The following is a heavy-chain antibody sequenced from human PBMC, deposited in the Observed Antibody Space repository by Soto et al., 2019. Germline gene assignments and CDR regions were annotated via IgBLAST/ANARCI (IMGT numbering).Heavy chain of an antibody. V-gene: IGHV4-59*08. Sequence: QVQLQESGPGLVKPSETLSLTCTVSGGSISSYYWSWIRQPPGKGLEWIGYIYYSGSTNYNPSLKXXVXIXXDTSKNQSSLKLSSVTAADTAVYYCATSTAMGADYWGQGTLVTVSS. CDR2: IYYSGST. CDR1: GGSISSYY. CDR3: ATSTAMGADY. D-gene: IGHD5-18*01. J-gene: IGHJ4*02.